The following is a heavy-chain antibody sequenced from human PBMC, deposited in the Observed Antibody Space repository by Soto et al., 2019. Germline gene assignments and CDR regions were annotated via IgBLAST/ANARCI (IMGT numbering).Heavy chain of an antibody. CDR1: GDSVSSNSDA. CDR3: ARGRHRSGYSYGPSSSYAMHV. J-gene: IGHJ6*02. D-gene: IGHD5-18*01. CDR2: TYYRSKWYN. Sequence: SQTLSLTCAISGDSVSSNSDAWNWIRQSPSRGLEWLGRTYYRSKWYNDYAVSVKSRITINPDTSKNQFSLQLNSVTPEDTAVYYCARGRHRSGYSYGPSSSYAMHVSCQGTSVTVSS. V-gene: IGHV6-1*01.